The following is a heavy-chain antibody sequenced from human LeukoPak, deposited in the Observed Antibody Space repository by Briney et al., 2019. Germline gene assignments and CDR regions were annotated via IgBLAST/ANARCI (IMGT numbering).Heavy chain of an antibody. V-gene: IGHV3-23*01. CDR2: ISGSGGST. CDR3: AKDPFGGVIVKTFDY. Sequence: PGGSLRLSCAASGFTFSSYAMSWVRQAPGKGLEWVSAISGSGGSTYYADSVKGRFTISRDNSKNTLYLQMNSLRAEDTAVYYCAKDPFGGVIVKTFDYWGQGTLVTVFS. CDR1: GFTFSSYA. J-gene: IGHJ4*02. D-gene: IGHD3-16*02.